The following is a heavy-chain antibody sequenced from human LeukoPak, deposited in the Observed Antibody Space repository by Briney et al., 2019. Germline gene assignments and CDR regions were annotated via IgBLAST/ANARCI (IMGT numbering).Heavy chain of an antibody. CDR3: ARGVTIFGVVYAFDI. J-gene: IGHJ3*02. D-gene: IGHD3-3*01. Sequence: WETLSLTCTVSGGSISSYYWSWIRQPPGKGLEWIGYIYYSGSTNYNPSLKSRVTISVDTSKNQFSLKLSSVTAADTAVYYCARGVTIFGVVYAFDIWGQGTMVTVSS. CDR1: GGSISSYY. V-gene: IGHV4-59*01. CDR2: IYYSGST.